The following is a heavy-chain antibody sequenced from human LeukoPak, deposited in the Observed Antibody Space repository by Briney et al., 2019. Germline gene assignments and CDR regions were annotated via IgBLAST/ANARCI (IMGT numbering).Heavy chain of an antibody. Sequence: SSETLSLTCSVSGGSISSSNYYWAWIRQPPGKGLQWIGSIFYSGSTYYNPSLKSRVTISVDRSKNQFSLKLRSVTAADTAIYYCATKKTTPRSGFDYWGQGTLVTVSS. CDR3: ATKKTTPRSGFDY. CDR2: IFYSGST. CDR1: GGSISSSNYY. J-gene: IGHJ4*02. D-gene: IGHD6-25*01. V-gene: IGHV4-39*07.